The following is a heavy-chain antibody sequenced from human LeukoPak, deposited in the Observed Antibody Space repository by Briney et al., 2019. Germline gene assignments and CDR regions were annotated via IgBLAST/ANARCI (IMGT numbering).Heavy chain of an antibody. CDR3: ARGYCSSTSCYRDWFDP. CDR2: IIPILGIA. D-gene: IGHD2-2*01. CDR1: GGTFSSYA. V-gene: IGHV1-69*04. J-gene: IGHJ5*02. Sequence: SVKVSCKASGGTFSSYAMSWVRQAPGQGLEWMGRIIPILGIANYAQKFQGRVTITADKSTSTAYMELSSLRSEDTAVYYCARGYCSSTSCYRDWFDPWGQGTLVTVSS.